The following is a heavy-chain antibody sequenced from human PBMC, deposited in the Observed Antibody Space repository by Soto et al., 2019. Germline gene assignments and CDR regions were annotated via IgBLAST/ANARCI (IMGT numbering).Heavy chain of an antibody. CDR3: ARDSTPYCSSTSCYAFDY. D-gene: IGHD2-2*01. J-gene: IGHJ4*02. CDR2: ISAYNGNT. CDR1: GYTFTSYG. V-gene: IGHV1-18*01. Sequence: ASVKVSCKASGYTFTSYGISWVRQAPGQGLEWMGWISAYNGNTNYAQKLQGRVTMTTDTSTSTAYMELRSLRSDDTAVYYCARDSTPYCSSTSCYAFDYWGQGTLVTVSS.